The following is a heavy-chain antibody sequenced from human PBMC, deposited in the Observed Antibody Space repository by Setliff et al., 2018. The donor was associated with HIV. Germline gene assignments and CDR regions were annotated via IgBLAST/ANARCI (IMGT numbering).Heavy chain of an antibody. CDR1: GGSISSGSYY. J-gene: IGHJ4*02. V-gene: IGHV4-61*09. D-gene: IGHD6-13*01. Sequence: PSETLSLTCTVSGGSISSGSYYWSWIRQPAGKGLEWIGHIYTSGSTNYNPSLKSRVTISVDTSKNHFSLKLSSVTAADTAVYYCVNFLPDTAAAGPRFDYWGQGTLVTVSS. CDR2: IYTSGST. CDR3: VNFLPDTAAAGPRFDY.